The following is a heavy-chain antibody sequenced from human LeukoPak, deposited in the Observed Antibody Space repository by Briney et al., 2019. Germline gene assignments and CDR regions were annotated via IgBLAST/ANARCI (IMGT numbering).Heavy chain of an antibody. CDR2: IYYSGST. D-gene: IGHD5-12*01. CDR1: GGSISSSSYS. J-gene: IGHJ4*02. Sequence: PSETLSLTCTVSGGSISSSSYSWGWIRQPPGKGLEWIGSIYYSGSTYYNPSLKSRVTISVDTSKNQFSLKLSSVTAADTAVYYCARLMYGGYSDWLDYWGQGTLVTVSS. CDR3: ARLMYGGYSDWLDY. V-gene: IGHV4-39*01.